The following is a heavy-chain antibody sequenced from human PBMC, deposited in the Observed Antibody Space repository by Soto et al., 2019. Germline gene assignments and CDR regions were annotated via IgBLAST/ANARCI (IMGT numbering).Heavy chain of an antibody. J-gene: IGHJ4*02. CDR3: ARGVTTVTTIDY. D-gene: IGHD4-17*01. Sequence: PSETLSLTCAVSGGSISSGGYSWSWIRQPPGKGQEWIGYIYHSGSTYYNPSLKSRVTISVDRSKNQFSLKLSSVTAADTAVYYCARGVTTVTTIDYWGQGTLVTVSS. CDR1: GGSISSGGYS. V-gene: IGHV4-30-2*01. CDR2: IYHSGST.